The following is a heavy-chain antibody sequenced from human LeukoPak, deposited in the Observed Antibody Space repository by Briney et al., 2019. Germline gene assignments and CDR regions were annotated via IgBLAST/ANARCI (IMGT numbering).Heavy chain of an antibody. Sequence: ASVKVSCKASGYTFTGYYMHWVRQAPGQGLEWMGWINPNSGGTNYAQKFQGRVTMTRDTSISTAYMELSSLRSDDTAVYYCARLTLPPNWFDPWGQGTLVTVSS. D-gene: IGHD1-26*01. CDR1: GYTFTGYY. CDR2: INPNSGGT. J-gene: IGHJ5*02. V-gene: IGHV1-2*02. CDR3: ARLTLPPNWFDP.